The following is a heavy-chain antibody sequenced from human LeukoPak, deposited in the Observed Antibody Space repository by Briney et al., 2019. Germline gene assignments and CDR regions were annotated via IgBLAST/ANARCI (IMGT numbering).Heavy chain of an antibody. D-gene: IGHD6-6*01. CDR1: GYSFTSYW. CDR3: ARAYSSSISTRYYYYYYMDV. CDR2: IYPGDSET. J-gene: IGHJ6*03. V-gene: IGHV5-51*01. Sequence: GESLKISCKGSGYSFTSYWIGWVRQMPGKGLEWMGIIYPGDSETRYSPSFQGQVTISADKSISTAYLQWSSLKASDTAMYYCARAYSSSISTRYYYYYYMDVWGKGTTVTVSS.